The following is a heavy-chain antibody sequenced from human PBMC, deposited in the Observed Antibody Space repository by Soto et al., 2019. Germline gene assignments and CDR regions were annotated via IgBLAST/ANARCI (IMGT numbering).Heavy chain of an antibody. CDR1: GYTLTELS. D-gene: IGHD3-22*01. V-gene: IGHV1-24*01. J-gene: IGHJ4*02. Sequence: ASVKVSCKVSGYTLTELSMQWVRQAPGKGLEWMGGFDPEDGETIYAQKFQGRVTMTENTSTDTAYMELSSLRSEDTVVYYCATVPYDSSGYFDYWGQGTLVTVSS. CDR3: ATVPYDSSGYFDY. CDR2: FDPEDGET.